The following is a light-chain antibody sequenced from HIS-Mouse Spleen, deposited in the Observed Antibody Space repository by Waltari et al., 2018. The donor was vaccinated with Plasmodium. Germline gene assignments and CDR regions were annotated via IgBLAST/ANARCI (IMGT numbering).Light chain of an antibody. CDR3: QQYNNWSFT. V-gene: IGKV3-15*01. CDR1: QTVSSN. CDR2: VAS. J-gene: IGKJ3*01. Sequence: EIVMTQSPATLSVSPGERATLSCRASQTVSSNLAWYQQKPGQYPRLLIYVASTRATGIPARFSGSGSGTEFTLTISSLQSEDFAVYYCQQYNNWSFTFGPGTKVDIK.